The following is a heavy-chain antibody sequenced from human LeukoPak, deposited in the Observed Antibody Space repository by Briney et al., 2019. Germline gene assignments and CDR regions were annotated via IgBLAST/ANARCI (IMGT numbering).Heavy chain of an antibody. CDR1: GVSVSSYY. CDR3: ATLIAAAGTNSDY. V-gene: IGHV4-59*02. CDR2: IYYSGST. J-gene: IGHJ4*02. Sequence: SETLSLTCTVSGVSVSSYYWSWIRQPPGKGLEWIGYIYYSGSTNYNPSLKSRVTISVDKSKNQFSLKLSSVTAADTAVYYCATLIAAAGTNSDYWGQGTLVTVSS. D-gene: IGHD6-13*01.